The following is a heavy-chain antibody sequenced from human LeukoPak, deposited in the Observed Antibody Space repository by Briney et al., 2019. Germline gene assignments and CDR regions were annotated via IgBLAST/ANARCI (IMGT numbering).Heavy chain of an antibody. CDR2: IYTSGST. D-gene: IGHD3-10*01. J-gene: IGHJ6*02. CDR3: AATGPTLLWFGEEYYYGMDV. CDR1: GGSISSYY. Sequence: SETLSLTCTVSGGSISSYYWSWIRQPAGKGLEWIGRIYTSGSTNYNPSVKSRVTMSVDTSKNQFSLKLSSVTAAGTAVYYCAATGPTLLWFGEEYYYGMDVWGQGTTVTVSS. V-gene: IGHV4-4*07.